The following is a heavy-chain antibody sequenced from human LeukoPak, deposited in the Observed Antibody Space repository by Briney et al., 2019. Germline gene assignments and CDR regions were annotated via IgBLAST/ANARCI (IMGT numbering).Heavy chain of an antibody. J-gene: IGHJ4*02. CDR2: IYYSGST. CDR1: GGSISSYY. CDR3: ARGRDGYNYKDY. V-gene: IGHV4-59*01. D-gene: IGHD5-24*01. Sequence: SETPSLTCTVSGGSISSYYWSWIRQPPGKGLEWIGYIYYSGSTNYNPSLKSRVTTSVDTSKNQFSLKLSYVTAADTAVYYCARGRDGYNYKDYWGQGTLVTVSS.